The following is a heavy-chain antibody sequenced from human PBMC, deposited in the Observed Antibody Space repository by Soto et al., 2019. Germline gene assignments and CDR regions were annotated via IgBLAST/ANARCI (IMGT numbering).Heavy chain of an antibody. Sequence: EVQLVESGGGLVQPGGSLRLSCAASGFIFRSYAMYWVRQASGKGLEGVSVIDTIGDTYYAGSVEGRFTISRENAKNSLYLQMNSLRAGDTAVYYCARGGCSGGSCPADYWGQGTLVTVSS. V-gene: IGHV3-13*04. J-gene: IGHJ4*02. CDR2: IDTIGDT. CDR1: GFIFRSYA. D-gene: IGHD2-15*01. CDR3: ARGGCSGGSCPADY.